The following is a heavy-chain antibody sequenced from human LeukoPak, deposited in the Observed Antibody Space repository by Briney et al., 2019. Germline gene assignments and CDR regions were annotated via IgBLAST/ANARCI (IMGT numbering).Heavy chain of an antibody. Sequence: GASVKVSCKASGYTFTGYYMHWVRQAPGQGLEWMGWINPNSGGTNYAQKFQGWVTMTRDTSISTAYMELSRLRSDDTAVYYCARGGVFVVRGVIITNWFDPWGQGTLVTVSS. CDR1: GYTFTGYY. CDR2: INPNSGGT. D-gene: IGHD3-10*01. V-gene: IGHV1-2*04. J-gene: IGHJ5*02. CDR3: ARGGVFVVRGVIITNWFDP.